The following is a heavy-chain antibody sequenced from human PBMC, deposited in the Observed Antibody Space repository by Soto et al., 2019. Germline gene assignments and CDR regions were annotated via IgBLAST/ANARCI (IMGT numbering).Heavy chain of an antibody. CDR1: GFTFSSYA. J-gene: IGHJ4*02. V-gene: IGHV3-23*01. D-gene: IGHD2-15*01. CDR2: ISGSGGST. Sequence: AGGSLRLSCAASGFTFSSYAMSWVRQAPGKGLEWVSAISGSGGSTYYADSVKGRFTISRDNSKNTLYLQMNSLRAEDTAVYYCAKGPLPLNPYCSGGSCYDTRPGNYWGQGTLVTVSS. CDR3: AKGPLPLNPYCSGGSCYDTRPGNY.